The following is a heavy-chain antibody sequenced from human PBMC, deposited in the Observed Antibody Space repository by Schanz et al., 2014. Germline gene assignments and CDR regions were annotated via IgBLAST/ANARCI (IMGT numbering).Heavy chain of an antibody. CDR1: GFSFSDYY. CDR3: ARNRGSGGQNWYFDL. J-gene: IGHJ2*01. Sequence: QMQLVESGGGLVKPGGSLRLSCVASGFSFSDYYMSWIRQAPGKGLEWISFINTGSNYINYADSVKGRFTISRDNTKNSLFLQLNSLRADDTAVYYCARNRGSGGQNWYFDLWGRGTLGTVSS. CDR2: INTGSNYI. V-gene: IGHV3-11*05. D-gene: IGHD1-26*01.